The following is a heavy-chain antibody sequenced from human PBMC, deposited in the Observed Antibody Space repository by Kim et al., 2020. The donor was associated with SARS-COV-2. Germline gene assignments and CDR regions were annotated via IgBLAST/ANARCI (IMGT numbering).Heavy chain of an antibody. D-gene: IGHD6-19*01. J-gene: IGHJ4*02. CDR2: ISAYNGNT. Sequence: ASVKVSCKASGYTFTSYGISWVRQAPGQGLEWMGWISAYNGNTNYAQKLQGRVTMTTDTSTSTAYMELRSLRSDDTAVYYCARSTSIAVAQRDPDYWGQGTLVTVSS. CDR1: GYTFTSYG. CDR3: ARSTSIAVAQRDPDY. V-gene: IGHV1-18*01.